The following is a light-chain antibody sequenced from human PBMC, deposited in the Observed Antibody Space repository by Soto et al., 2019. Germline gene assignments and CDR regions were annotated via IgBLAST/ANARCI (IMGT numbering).Light chain of an antibody. CDR3: MQGTHWPPYT. J-gene: IGKJ2*01. Sequence: DVVMTQSPLSLPVTLGQPASISCRSSQSLAYSDGNTYLNWFQQRPGQSPRRLIYKVSNRDSGVRDRFSGSGSGPDFTLNISRVEAEDVGVYYCMQGTHWPPYTFGQGTKLEIK. CDR1: QSLAYSDGNTY. CDR2: KVS. V-gene: IGKV2-30*01.